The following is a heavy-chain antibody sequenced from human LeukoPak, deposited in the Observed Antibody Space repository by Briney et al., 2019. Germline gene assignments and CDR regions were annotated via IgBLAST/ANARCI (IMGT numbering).Heavy chain of an antibody. CDR2: IRYDGSNK. CDR1: GFIFSSNA. Sequence: GGSLRLSCAASGFIFSSNAMHWVRQAPGKGLEWVAFIRYDGSNKYYADSVKGRFTISRDNSKNTLYLQMNSLRAEDTAVYYCARGSYCSGGSCQDYYMDVWGKGTTVTVSS. D-gene: IGHD2-15*01. J-gene: IGHJ6*03. V-gene: IGHV3-30*02. CDR3: ARGSYCSGGSCQDYYMDV.